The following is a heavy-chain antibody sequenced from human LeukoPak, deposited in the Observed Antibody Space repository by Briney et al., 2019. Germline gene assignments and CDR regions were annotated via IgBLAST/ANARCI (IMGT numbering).Heavy chain of an antibody. CDR2: IKQDGSEK. V-gene: IGHV3-7*01. CDR1: GFTFSSYW. J-gene: IGHJ3*02. CDR3: ARVGTYLKYYYDSSGLPWDAFDI. D-gene: IGHD3-22*01. Sequence: PGGSLRLSCAASGFTFSSYWMSWVRQAPGKGLEWVANIKQDGSEKYYVDSVKGRFTISRDNAKNSLYLQMNSLRAEDTAVYYCARVGTYLKYYYDSSGLPWDAFDIWGQGTMVTVSS.